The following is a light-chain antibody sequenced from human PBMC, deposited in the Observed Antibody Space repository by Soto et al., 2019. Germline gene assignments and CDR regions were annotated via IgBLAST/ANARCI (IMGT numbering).Light chain of an antibody. CDR3: QQYGSSGT. J-gene: IGKJ1*01. CDR1: QSVSSY. CDR2: DSS. Sequence: IVLTLSPATLSLSPREIATLSFGASQSVSSYLAWYQQKPGLAPRLVIYDSSIRATDIPDRFSGSGSGTDFTLTISRLETDDFAMYYCQQYGSSGTFGQGTKVDIK. V-gene: IGKV3D-20*01.